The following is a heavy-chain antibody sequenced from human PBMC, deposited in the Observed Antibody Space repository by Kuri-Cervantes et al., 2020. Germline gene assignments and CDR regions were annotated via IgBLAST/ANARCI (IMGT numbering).Heavy chain of an antibody. CDR2: IYYSGST. V-gene: IGHV4-59*01. CDR1: GGSISSYY. Sequence: SETLSLTCTVSGGSISSYYWSWIRQPPGKGLEWIGYIYYSGSTNYNPSLKSRVTISVDTSKNQFSLKLSSVTAADTAVYYCARIYYGSGSYSYFDYWGQGTLVTVSS. J-gene: IGHJ4*02. CDR3: ARIYYGSGSYSYFDY. D-gene: IGHD3-10*01.